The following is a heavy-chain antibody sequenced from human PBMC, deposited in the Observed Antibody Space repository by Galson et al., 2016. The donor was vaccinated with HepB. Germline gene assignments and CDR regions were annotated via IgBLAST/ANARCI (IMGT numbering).Heavy chain of an antibody. V-gene: IGHV4-39*07. CDR1: GGSISSSDYY. CDR2: INDSGGT. Sequence: EPLSLTCIVSGGSISSSDYYWAWIRQPPGMRLEYIGSINDSGGTYYTPSLKSRVTISVDASQNQFSLKLSAVTAADTAVYYCARGGRPRIWGQGTRVTVSS. CDR3: ARGGRPRI. D-gene: IGHD3-16*01. J-gene: IGHJ3*02.